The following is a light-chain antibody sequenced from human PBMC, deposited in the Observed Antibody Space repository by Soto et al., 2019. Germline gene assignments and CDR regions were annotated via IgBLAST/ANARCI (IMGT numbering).Light chain of an antibody. CDR2: DVY. V-gene: IGLV2-14*01. Sequence: QSALTQPASVSGSPGQSITISCTGTSSDVGGYDYVSWFQQYPGKAPSLMLYDVYRRPSGVSYRFSGSKSGNTASLTISGLHAEDEADYYCSSYTTTSTVVFGGGTKLTVL. CDR1: SSDVGGYDY. CDR3: SSYTTTSTVV. J-gene: IGLJ2*01.